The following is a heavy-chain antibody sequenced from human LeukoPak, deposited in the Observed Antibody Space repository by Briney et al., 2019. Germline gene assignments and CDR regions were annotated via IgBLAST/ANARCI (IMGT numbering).Heavy chain of an antibody. CDR1: GDSISSYY. CDR3: ARRVQMSSASATSNTRLDP. V-gene: IGHV4-59*01. Sequence: SETLSLTCTVSGDSISSYYWNWIRQPPGKGLEWIGHIHYSGGTIYNPSLKSRVTISVDTAKNQFSLKLISVTAADTAVYYCARRVQMSSASATSNTRLDPWGQGTLVTVSS. CDR2: IHYSGGT. D-gene: IGHD3-10*01. J-gene: IGHJ5*02.